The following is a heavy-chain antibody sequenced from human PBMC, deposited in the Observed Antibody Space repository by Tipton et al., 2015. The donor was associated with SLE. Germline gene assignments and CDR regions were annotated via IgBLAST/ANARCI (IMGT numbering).Heavy chain of an antibody. CDR1: GGSISSSTYY. Sequence: TLSLTCTVSGGSISSSTYYWGWIRQPPGKGLEWIGSTYSSGSTYYNPSLKSRVTISVDTSKNQFSLKLSSVTAADTAVYYCARRGSSYGEGFDYWGQGTSVTVSS. CDR2: TYSSGST. CDR3: ARRGSSYGEGFDY. V-gene: IGHV4-39*01. D-gene: IGHD2-2*01. J-gene: IGHJ4*02.